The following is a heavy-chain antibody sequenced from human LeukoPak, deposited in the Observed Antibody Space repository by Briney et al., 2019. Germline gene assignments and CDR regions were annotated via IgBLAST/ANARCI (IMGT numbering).Heavy chain of an antibody. D-gene: IGHD6-13*01. CDR1: GFSLSTSGVG. CDR2: IYWNDDK. CDR3: AHSPGAPFIAAAGTYFDY. V-gene: IGHV2-5*01. J-gene: IGHJ4*02. Sequence: SGPTLVNPTQTLTLTCTFPGFSLSTSGVGVGWIRQPPGKALEWLALIYWNDDKRYSPSLKSRLTITKDTSKNQVVLTMTSMDPVDTATYYCAHSPGAPFIAAAGTYFDYWGQGTLVTVSS.